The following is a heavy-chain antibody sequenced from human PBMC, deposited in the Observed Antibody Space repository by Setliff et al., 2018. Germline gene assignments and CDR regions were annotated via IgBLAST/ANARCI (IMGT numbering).Heavy chain of an antibody. D-gene: IGHD3-22*01. V-gene: IGHV1-2*02. CDR1: GYTFNGYY. J-gene: IGHJ6*03. Sequence: GASVKVSCKASGYTFNGYYMHWVRQAPGQGLEWMGWINPNSGGTNYAQQFQGRVTMTRDTPISTVYMELSRLRSDDTAIYYCASPSDSGDYFYYYYMDVWGKGTTVTVSS. CDR2: INPNSGGT. CDR3: ASPSDSGDYFYYYYMDV.